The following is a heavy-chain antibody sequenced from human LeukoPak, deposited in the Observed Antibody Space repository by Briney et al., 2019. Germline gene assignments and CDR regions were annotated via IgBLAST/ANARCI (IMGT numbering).Heavy chain of an antibody. V-gene: IGHV3-23*01. D-gene: IGHD6-19*01. J-gene: IGHJ4*02. CDR2: ISGSGTST. Sequence: TGGSLRRSCAASGFTFSSYAMSWVRQAPGKGLDWVSVISGSGTSTNYADSVKGRFTISRDNSKNTLYLQMNGLRAEDTAVYHCAKGGSGRDFDYWGQGSLVTVSS. CDR1: GFTFSSYA. CDR3: AKGGSGRDFDY.